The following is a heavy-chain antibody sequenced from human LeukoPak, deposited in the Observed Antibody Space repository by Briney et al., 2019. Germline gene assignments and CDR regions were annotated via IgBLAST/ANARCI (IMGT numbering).Heavy chain of an antibody. CDR1: GFTFSTYW. CDR3: ARDRYCSGGSCYSYYYYYYGMDV. V-gene: IGHV3-74*01. Sequence: GGSLRLSCAASGFTFSTYWMHWVRQAPGKGLVWVSRFNSDGRSTYYADSVKGRFTISRDNAKNTLYLQMNSLRAEDTAVYYCARDRYCSGGSCYSYYYYYYGMDVWGQGTTVTVSS. CDR2: FNSDGRST. J-gene: IGHJ6*02. D-gene: IGHD2-15*01.